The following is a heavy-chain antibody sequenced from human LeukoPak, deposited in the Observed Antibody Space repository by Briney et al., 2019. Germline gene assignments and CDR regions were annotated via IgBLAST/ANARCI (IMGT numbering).Heavy chain of an antibody. CDR3: TTASRGSLFYYYYGKDV. CDR1: GFTFSDAW. V-gene: IGHV3-15*01. D-gene: IGHD5-12*01. J-gene: IGHJ6*02. CDR2: IKSKTDGGAT. Sequence: GGSLRLSCAASGFTFSDAWMSWVRQAPGKGLEWLGRIKSKTDGGATEYAAPVKGRLTISRDDSKKMLFLQMNSLKTEDTALYYCTTASRGSLFYYYYGKDVWGQGTTVTVSS.